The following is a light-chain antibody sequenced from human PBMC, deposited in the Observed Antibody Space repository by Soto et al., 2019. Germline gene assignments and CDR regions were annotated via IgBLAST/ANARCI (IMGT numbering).Light chain of an antibody. CDR3: QQYGTSPLMYT. Sequence: ESVLTQSPGSLSLSLGETATLSCRASQSIINNYLAWYQQKPGQAPRLLIYGASIRATGVPDRFSGSGSGTDFTLTITRLEAEDFAVYYCQQYGTSPLMYTFGQGTKLGVK. J-gene: IGKJ2*01. V-gene: IGKV3-20*01. CDR2: GAS. CDR1: QSIINNY.